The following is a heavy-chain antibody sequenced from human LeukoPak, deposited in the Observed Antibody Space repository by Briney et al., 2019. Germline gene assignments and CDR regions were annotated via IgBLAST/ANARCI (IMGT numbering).Heavy chain of an antibody. V-gene: IGHV4-59*08. CDR1: GGSISSYY. J-gene: IGHJ2*01. D-gene: IGHD3/OR15-3a*01. CDR3: ARRRTSHWYFDL. CDR2: IYYSGST. Sequence: SETLSLTCTVSGGSISSYYWSWIRQPPGKGLEWIGYIYYSGSTNYNPSLKSRVTISVDTSKNQFSLKLSSVTAADTAVYYCARRRTSHWYFDLWGRGTLVTVSS.